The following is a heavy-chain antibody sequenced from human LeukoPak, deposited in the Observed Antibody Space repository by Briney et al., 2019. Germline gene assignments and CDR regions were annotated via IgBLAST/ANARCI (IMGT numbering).Heavy chain of an antibody. CDR1: GYTFTGYY. V-gene: IGHV1-2*02. CDR3: ARPMVRVVIGVFDY. D-gene: IGHD3-10*01. J-gene: IGHJ4*02. CDR2: INPNSGGT. Sequence: ASVKVSCKASGYTFTGYYMHWVRQAPGQGLEWMGWINPNSGGTNYAQKFQGRVTMTRDTSISTAYMELSRLRSDDTAVYYCARPMVRVVIGVFDYWGQGTLVTVSS.